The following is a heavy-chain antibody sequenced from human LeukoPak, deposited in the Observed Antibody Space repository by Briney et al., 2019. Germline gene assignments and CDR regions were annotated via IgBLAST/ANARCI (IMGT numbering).Heavy chain of an antibody. CDR3: AKDGRFGELPTFDY. D-gene: IGHD3-10*01. CDR2: IRYDGSNK. CDR1: GFTVSSNY. V-gene: IGHV3-30*02. J-gene: IGHJ4*02. Sequence: PGGSLRLSCAASGFTVSSNYMSWVRQAPGKGLEGVAFIRYDGSNKYYADSVKGRFTISRDNSKNTLYLQMNSLRAEDTAVYYCAKDGRFGELPTFDYWGQGTLVTVSS.